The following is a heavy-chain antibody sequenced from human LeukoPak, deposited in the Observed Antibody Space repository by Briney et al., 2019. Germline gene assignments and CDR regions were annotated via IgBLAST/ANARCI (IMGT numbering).Heavy chain of an antibody. Sequence: ASVKVSCKVSGYTFTSYYMHWVRQAPGQGLEWMGIINPSGGSTSYAQKFQGRVTMTRDTSTITVYMELSSLRSEDTAVYYCASGEAYYDFWSGYKAFDYWGQGTLVTVSS. V-gene: IGHV1-46*01. CDR1: GYTFTSYY. CDR3: ASGEAYYDFWSGYKAFDY. CDR2: INPSGGST. D-gene: IGHD3-3*01. J-gene: IGHJ4*02.